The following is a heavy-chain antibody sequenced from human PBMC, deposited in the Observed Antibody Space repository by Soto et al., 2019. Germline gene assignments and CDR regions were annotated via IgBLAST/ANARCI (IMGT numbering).Heavy chain of an antibody. D-gene: IGHD3-3*01. Sequence: GGSLRLSCAASGFTFSSYGMHWVRQAPGKGLEWVAVIWYDGSNKYYADSVKGRFTISRDNSKNTLYLQMNSLRAEDTAVYYCARKRDFWSGSFDYWGQGTLVTVSS. V-gene: IGHV3-33*01. CDR3: ARKRDFWSGSFDY. J-gene: IGHJ4*02. CDR1: GFTFSSYG. CDR2: IWYDGSNK.